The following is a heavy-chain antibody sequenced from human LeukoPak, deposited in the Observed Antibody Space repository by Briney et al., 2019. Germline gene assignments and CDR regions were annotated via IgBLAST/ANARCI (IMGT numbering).Heavy chain of an antibody. CDR2: IYYSGTT. CDR1: GGSISSYY. CDR3: ARLDDVLLWFGESAPHFDY. J-gene: IGHJ4*02. D-gene: IGHD3-10*01. Sequence: SETLSLTCTVSGGSISSYYWSWIRQPPGKGLEWIGYIYYSGTTTPHPSLKSRLTISVDPSKNQFSLRLTSVTAVDTAVYYCARLDDVLLWFGESAPHFDYWGQGTLVTVSS. V-gene: IGHV4-59*08.